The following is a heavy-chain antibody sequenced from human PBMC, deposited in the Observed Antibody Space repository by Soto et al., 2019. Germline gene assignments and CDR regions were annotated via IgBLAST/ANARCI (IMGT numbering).Heavy chain of an antibody. D-gene: IGHD3-9*01. CDR3: VRSPKPYDILTGYFVF. CDR1: GFTFAAYS. Sequence: GGSLRLSCAASGFTFAAYSINWVRQAPGKGLEWVSSITPNSTLKYYADSMKGRFTISRDPAKRSVYLQMNSLRAEDTAVYYCVRSPKPYDILTGYFVFWGQGTVVTVSS. J-gene: IGHJ4*02. V-gene: IGHV3-21*01. CDR2: ITPNSTLK.